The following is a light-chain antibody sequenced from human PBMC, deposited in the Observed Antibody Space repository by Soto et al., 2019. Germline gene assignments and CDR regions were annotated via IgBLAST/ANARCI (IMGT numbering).Light chain of an antibody. CDR3: TSCDDSLNGVV. J-gene: IGLJ2*01. CDR1: NSNIGSNT. CDR2: SNN. Sequence: QSVLTQPPSASGTPGQRVTISCSGSNSNIGSNTVNWYQQLPGTAPKLLIYSNNQRPSGVPCRFSDSKSGTSASLAISGLQAEDEADYYCTSCDDSLNGVVFGGGTKLTVL. V-gene: IGLV1-44*01.